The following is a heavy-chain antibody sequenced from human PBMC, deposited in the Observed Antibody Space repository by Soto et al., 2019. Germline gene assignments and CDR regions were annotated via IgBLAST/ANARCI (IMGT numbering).Heavy chain of an antibody. CDR3: TTDRFGELFL. CDR1: GFTFSNAW. V-gene: IGHV3-15*01. Sequence: EVQLVESVGGLVKPGGSLRLSCAASGFTFSNAWMSWVRQAPGKGLEWVGRIKSKNDGGTTDYAAPVKGRFTISSGDSNNSLYLQMNSLKTEATAVYYCTTDRFGELFLWGQGTLVTVSS. J-gene: IGHJ4*02. CDR2: IKSKNDGGTT. D-gene: IGHD3-10*01.